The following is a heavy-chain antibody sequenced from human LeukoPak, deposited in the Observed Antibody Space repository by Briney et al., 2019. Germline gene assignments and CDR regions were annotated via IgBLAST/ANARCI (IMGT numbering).Heavy chain of an antibody. D-gene: IGHD3-10*01. J-gene: IGHJ5*02. Sequence: GGSPRLSCAASGFTFSSYAMSWVRQAPGKGLEWVSAISGSGGSTYYADSVKGRFTISRDNSKNTLYLQMNSLRAEDTAVYYCANGGPNYYGSGSYYNGNWFDPWGQGTLVTVSS. CDR2: ISGSGGST. V-gene: IGHV3-23*01. CDR3: ANGGPNYYGSGSYYNGNWFDP. CDR1: GFTFSSYA.